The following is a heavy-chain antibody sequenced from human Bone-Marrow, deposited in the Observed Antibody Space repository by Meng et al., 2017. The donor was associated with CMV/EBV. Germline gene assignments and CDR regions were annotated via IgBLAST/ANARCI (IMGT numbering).Heavy chain of an antibody. CDR3: AKGRCDFWKPCYGMDV. D-gene: IGHD3-3*01. CDR1: GFTFSSYG. J-gene: IGHJ6*02. Sequence: SLKISCAASGFTFSSYGMHWVRQAPGKGLEWVAVIWYDGSNKYYADSVKGRFTISRDNSKNTLYLQMNSLRAEDTAVYYCAKGRCDFWKPCYGMDVWGQGTTVTVSS. V-gene: IGHV3-33*06. CDR2: IWYDGSNK.